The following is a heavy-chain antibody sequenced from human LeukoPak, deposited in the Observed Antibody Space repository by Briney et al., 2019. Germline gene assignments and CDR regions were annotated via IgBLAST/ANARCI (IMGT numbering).Heavy chain of an antibody. CDR1: GGSVSSGSYY. J-gene: IGHJ4*02. D-gene: IGHD4-17*01. CDR3: ARDVRYGDSSFDY. Sequence: SKTLSLTCTVSGGSVSSGSYYWSWIRQPPGKGLEWIGYIYYSGSTNYNPSLKSRVTISVDTSKNQFSLKLSSVTAADTAVYYCARDVRYGDSSFDYWGQGTLVTVSS. V-gene: IGHV4-61*01. CDR2: IYYSGST.